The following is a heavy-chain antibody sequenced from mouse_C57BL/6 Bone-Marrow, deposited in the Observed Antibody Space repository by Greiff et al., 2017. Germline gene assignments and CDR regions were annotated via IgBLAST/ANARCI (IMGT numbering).Heavy chain of an antibody. CDR3: ARHRGTLFDY. V-gene: IGHV8-8*01. D-gene: IGHD3-3*01. J-gene: IGHJ2*01. CDR1: GFSLSTFGMG. Sequence: QVTLKVSGPGILQPSQTLSLTCSFSGFSLSTFGMGVGWIRQPSGKGLVWLAHIWWNDDKYYNPALKSRLTISKDTSKHQVFLMLDNVDTADTATYYCARHRGTLFDYWGQGTTLPVTA. CDR2: IWWNDDK.